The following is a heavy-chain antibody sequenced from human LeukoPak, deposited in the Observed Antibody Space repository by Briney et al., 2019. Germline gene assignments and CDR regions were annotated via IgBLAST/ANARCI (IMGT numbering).Heavy chain of an antibody. D-gene: IGHD3-10*01. Sequence: PGGSLRLSCAASGFTFSSYGMHWVRQAPGKGLEWVAFIRYDGSNKYYADSVKGRFTISRDNSKNTLYLQMNSLRAEDTAVYYCAKDSQTLLWFGELLLRDAFDIWGQGTMVTVSS. CDR1: GFTFSSYG. J-gene: IGHJ3*02. CDR3: AKDSQTLLWFGELLLRDAFDI. CDR2: IRYDGSNK. V-gene: IGHV3-30*02.